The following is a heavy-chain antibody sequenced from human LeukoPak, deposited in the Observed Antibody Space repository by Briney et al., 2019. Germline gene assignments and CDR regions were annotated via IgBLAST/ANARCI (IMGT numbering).Heavy chain of an antibody. J-gene: IGHJ4*02. CDR3: AAGKYRDFDY. V-gene: IGHV4-59*03. CDR1: GGSISGYY. CDR2: IYYSGST. D-gene: IGHD2/OR15-2a*01. Sequence: ASETLSLTCTVSGGSISGYYWSWIRQPPGKGLEWIGYIYYSGSTNYYPSLKSRVTISVDTSKNQFSLKLSSVTAADTAVYYCAAGKYRDFDYWGQGTLVTVSS.